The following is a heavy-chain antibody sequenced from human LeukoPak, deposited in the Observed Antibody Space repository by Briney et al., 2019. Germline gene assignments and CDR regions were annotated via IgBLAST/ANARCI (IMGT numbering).Heavy chain of an antibody. J-gene: IGHJ5*02. CDR2: IYYSGST. CDR1: GGSVSSGSYY. CDR3: ARGVKYSSGDQNAFDP. D-gene: IGHD6-25*01. V-gene: IGHV4-61*01. Sequence: SETLSLTCTVSGGSVSSGSYYWSWIRQPPGKGLEWIGYIYYSGSTNYNPSLKSRVTISVDTSRNQFSLKLSSVTAAETAVYYCARGVKYSSGDQNAFDPWGQGTLVTVSS.